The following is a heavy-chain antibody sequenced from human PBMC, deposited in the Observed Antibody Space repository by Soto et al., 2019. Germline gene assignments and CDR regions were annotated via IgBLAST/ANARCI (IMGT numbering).Heavy chain of an antibody. CDR1: GFPFSSYA. CDR2: ISYDGSNK. J-gene: IGHJ4*02. Sequence: QVQLVESGGGVVQPGRSLRLSCAASGFPFSSYAMHWVRQAPGKGLEWVAVISYDGSNKYYADSVKGRFTISRDNSKNTLYLQMNSLRAEDTAVYYCARDSRLGPSSWYLGYWGQGTLVTVSS. CDR3: ARDSRLGPSSWYLGY. D-gene: IGHD6-13*01. V-gene: IGHV3-30-3*01.